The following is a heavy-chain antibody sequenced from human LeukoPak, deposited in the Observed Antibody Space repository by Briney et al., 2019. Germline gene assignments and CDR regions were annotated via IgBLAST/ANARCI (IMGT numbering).Heavy chain of an antibody. Sequence: GASLRLSCAASGFTFNDYYMSWIRQAPGKGLEWVSYITSIFSTIYYADYVKGRFTISTDNAKNSLYLQMNSLRAEDTAVYYCAREDGVVPAATYYYYYGMDVWGQGTTVTVSS. D-gene: IGHD2-2*01. CDR2: ITSIFSTI. J-gene: IGHJ6*02. V-gene: IGHV3-11*01. CDR3: AREDGVVPAATYYYYYGMDV. CDR1: GFTFNDYY.